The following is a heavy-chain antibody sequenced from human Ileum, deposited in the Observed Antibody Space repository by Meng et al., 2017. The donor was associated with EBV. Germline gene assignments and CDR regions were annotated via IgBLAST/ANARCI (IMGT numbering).Heavy chain of an antibody. D-gene: IGHD4-17*01. CDR2: ICYTDYT. Sequence: QLVLQESGPGLVKPSETLSLTCSVSGGSISSSNYCWGWIRQPPGKGLEWIQSICYTDYTYYNPSLKSRVTISADKSKNQFSLRLNSLTAADTAVYYCAMGPDYAKTGYWGQGTLVTVSS. CDR1: GGSISSSNYC. J-gene: IGHJ4*02. CDR3: AMGPDYAKTGY. V-gene: IGHV4-39*01.